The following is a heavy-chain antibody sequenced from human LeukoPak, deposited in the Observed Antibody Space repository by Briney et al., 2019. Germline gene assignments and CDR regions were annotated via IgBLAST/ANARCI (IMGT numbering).Heavy chain of an antibody. CDR1: GFTFSTYG. Sequence: GGSLRLSCAPSGFTFSTYGMSWVRQAPGKGLERVSGISDSGVTTYYAASVKGRFTISRDNSKNTLYLQMNSLGAEDTAVYYCAKDRFRQSGSFFDYWGQGTLVTVSS. V-gene: IGHV3-23*01. D-gene: IGHD1-26*01. CDR3: AKDRFRQSGSFFDY. J-gene: IGHJ4*02. CDR2: ISDSGVTT.